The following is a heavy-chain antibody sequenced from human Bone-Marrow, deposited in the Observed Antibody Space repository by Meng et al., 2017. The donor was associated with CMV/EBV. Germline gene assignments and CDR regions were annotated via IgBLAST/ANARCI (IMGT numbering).Heavy chain of an antibody. CDR3: ARDRYCSSTSCLGPGFDP. Sequence: SVKVSCKASGGTFSSYTISWVRQAPGQGLEWMGRIIPILGIANYAQKFQGRVTITTDESTSTAYMELSSLRSEDTAVYYCARDRYCSSTSCLGPGFDPWGQGTLVTVSS. D-gene: IGHD2-2*01. CDR2: IIPILGIA. CDR1: GGTFSSYT. V-gene: IGHV1-69*16. J-gene: IGHJ5*02.